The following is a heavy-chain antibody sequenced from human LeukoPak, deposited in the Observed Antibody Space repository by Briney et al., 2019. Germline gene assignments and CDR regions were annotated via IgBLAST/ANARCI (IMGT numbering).Heavy chain of an antibody. D-gene: IGHD4-11*01. V-gene: IGHV3-23*01. CDR1: GFTFSSSA. J-gene: IGHJ4*02. CDR2: ISNNGGYT. Sequence: GGSLRLSCAASGFTFSSSAMSWVRQAPGKGLEWVSAISNNGGYTYYADSVKGRFTISRDNSKNTLYLQMNSLRAEDTAVYYCAKEGRSLQTYWGQGTLVTVSS. CDR3: AKEGRSLQTY.